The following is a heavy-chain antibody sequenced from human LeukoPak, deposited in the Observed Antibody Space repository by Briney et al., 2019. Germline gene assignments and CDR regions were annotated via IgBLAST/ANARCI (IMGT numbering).Heavy chain of an antibody. J-gene: IGHJ4*02. CDR2: IDNDGSSA. V-gene: IGHV3-74*01. Sequence: GGSLRLSCAASGFTFSSHWMHWVRQGPGKGLGWVSRIDNDGSSATYADSVKGRFTISRDNAKNTLYLQMNSLRAEDTAVYYCARDISSWYYFDDWGQGTPVTVSS. D-gene: IGHD6-13*01. CDR3: ARDISSWYYFDD. CDR1: GFTFSSHW.